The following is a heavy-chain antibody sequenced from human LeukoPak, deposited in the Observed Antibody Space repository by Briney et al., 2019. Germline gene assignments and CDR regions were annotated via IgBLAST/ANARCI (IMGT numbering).Heavy chain of an antibody. J-gene: IGHJ6*03. Sequence: GGPLRLSCAASGFTFSSYGMHWVRKAPGKGLEWVAVIWHDGSNKYYADSVKGRFTISRDNSKNTLYLQMNSLRAEDTAVYYCAKGGGSSWRYYYYYMDVWGKGATVTVSS. V-gene: IGHV3-33*06. D-gene: IGHD6-13*01. CDR1: GFTFSSYG. CDR3: AKGGGSSWRYYYYYMDV. CDR2: IWHDGSNK.